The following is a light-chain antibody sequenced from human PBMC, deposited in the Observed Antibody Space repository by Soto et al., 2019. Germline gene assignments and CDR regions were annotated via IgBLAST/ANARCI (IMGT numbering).Light chain of an antibody. CDR2: EVS. J-gene: IGLJ3*02. V-gene: IGLV2-14*01. CDR1: SSDVGGYNY. Sequence: QSAPTQPASVSGSPGQSITISCTGTSSDVGGYNYVSWYQQHPGKAPKLMIYEVSNRPSGVSNRFSGSKSGNTASLTISGLQAEDEADYYCSSYTSSSTRRVFGGGTKLTVL. CDR3: SSYTSSSTRRV.